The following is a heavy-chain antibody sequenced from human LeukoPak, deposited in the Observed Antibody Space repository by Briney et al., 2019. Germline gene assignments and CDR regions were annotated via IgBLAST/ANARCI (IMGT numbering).Heavy chain of an antibody. Sequence: GESLKISCKASGYIFSSHWIGWARQMPGKGLEWMGIIFAGDSDTRYIPSFQGQVTISADKSITTAYLQWSSVKASDTAMYYCARHQPEMGSNGFAFDVWGQGTMVTVSS. V-gene: IGHV5-51*01. D-gene: IGHD2-8*01. CDR3: ARHQPEMGSNGFAFDV. J-gene: IGHJ3*01. CDR1: GYIFSSHW. CDR2: IFAGDSDT.